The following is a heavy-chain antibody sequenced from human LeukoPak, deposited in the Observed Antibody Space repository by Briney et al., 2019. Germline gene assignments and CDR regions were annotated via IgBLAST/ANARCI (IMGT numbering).Heavy chain of an antibody. CDR2: IIPILGIA. D-gene: IGHD6-13*01. CDR3: ARARAGQQLVHNWFDP. J-gene: IGHJ5*02. V-gene: IGHV1-69*04. Sequence: ASVKVSCKASGGTFSSYAISWVRQAPGQGLEWMGRIIPILGIANYAQKFQGRVTITADKSTSTAYMELSSLRSEDTAVYYCARARAGQQLVHNWFDPWGQGTLVTVSS. CDR1: GGTFSSYA.